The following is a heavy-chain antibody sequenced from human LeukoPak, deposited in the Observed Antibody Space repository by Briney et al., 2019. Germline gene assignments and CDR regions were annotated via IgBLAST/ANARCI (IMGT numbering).Heavy chain of an antibody. D-gene: IGHD4-17*01. CDR2: ITSSSSTI. J-gene: IGHJ5*02. CDR3: ARLRSHDYGDPEA. Sequence: GGSLRLSCTASGFTFSPYSMSWVRQAPGKGLEWVSYITSSSSTIFYADSVKGRFTISRDNAKNSLYLQMNSLKDEDTAVYYCARLRSHDYGDPEAWGQGTLVTVSS. CDR1: GFTFSPYS. V-gene: IGHV3-48*02.